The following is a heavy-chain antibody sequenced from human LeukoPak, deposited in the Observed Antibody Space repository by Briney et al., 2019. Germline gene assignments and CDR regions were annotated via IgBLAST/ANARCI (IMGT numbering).Heavy chain of an antibody. J-gene: IGHJ4*02. V-gene: IGHV4-39*01. CDR2: IYYSGST. Sequence: SETLSLTXTVSGGSISSSSYYWGWIGQPPGKGLEWIGSIYYSGSTYYNPSLKSRVTISVDTSKNQFSLKLSSVTAADTAVYYCARHAGSSGYYFDYWGQGTLVTVSS. CDR1: GGSISSSSYY. D-gene: IGHD3-22*01. CDR3: ARHAGSSGYYFDY.